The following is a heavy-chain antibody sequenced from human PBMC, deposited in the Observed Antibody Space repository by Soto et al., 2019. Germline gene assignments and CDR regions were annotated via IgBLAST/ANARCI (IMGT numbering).Heavy chain of an antibody. D-gene: IGHD6-19*01. J-gene: IGHJ3*02. Sequence: GGSLRLSCAASGFTFSSYAMSWVRQAPGKGLEWVSAIGGSGGSTYYADSVKGRFTITRDNSKDTLYLQMNSLRAEDTAVYYCAKDLGGEWLVRGDAFDIWGQGTMVTVSS. CDR1: GFTFSSYA. CDR3: AKDLGGEWLVRGDAFDI. V-gene: IGHV3-23*01. CDR2: IGGSGGST.